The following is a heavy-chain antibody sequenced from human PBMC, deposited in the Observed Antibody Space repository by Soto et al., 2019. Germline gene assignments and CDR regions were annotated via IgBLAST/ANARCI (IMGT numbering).Heavy chain of an antibody. CDR1: GYTFTSYG. D-gene: IGHD3-3*01. CDR2: ISAYNGNT. Sequence: ASVKVSCKASGYTFTSYGISWVRQAPGQGLEWMGWISAYNGNTNYAQKLQGRVTMTTDTSTSTAYMELRSLRSDDTAVYYYARALGKYYDFWSGYSTQFDYWGQGTLVTVSS. CDR3: ARALGKYYDFWSGYSTQFDY. V-gene: IGHV1-18*01. J-gene: IGHJ4*02.